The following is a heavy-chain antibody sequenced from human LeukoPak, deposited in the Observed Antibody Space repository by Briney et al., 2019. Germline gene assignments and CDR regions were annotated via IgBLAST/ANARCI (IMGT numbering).Heavy chain of an antibody. Sequence: SGPALVKPTQTLTLTCTFSGFSLSTSGMCVSWIRQPPGKALEWLARIDWDDDKYYSTSPKTRLTISKDTSKNQVVLTMTNMDPVDTAPYYCARIGGGEYFDYWGQGTLVTVSS. CDR3: ARIGGGEYFDY. CDR2: IDWDDDK. J-gene: IGHJ4*02. V-gene: IGHV2-70*11. D-gene: IGHD3-16*01. CDR1: GFSLSTSGMC.